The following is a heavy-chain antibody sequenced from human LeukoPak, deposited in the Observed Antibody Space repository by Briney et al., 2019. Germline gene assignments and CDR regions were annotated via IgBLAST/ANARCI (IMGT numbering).Heavy chain of an antibody. CDR3: AGGYSSSWFAAFDI. V-gene: IGHV3-30*02. Sequence: GGSLRLSCAASGFTFSSYDMHWVRQAPGKGLEWVAFIRYDGSNKCYADSVKGRFTISRDNSKNTLYLQMNSLRADDTAVYYCAGGYSSSWFAAFDIWGQGTMVTVSS. CDR2: IRYDGSNK. CDR1: GFTFSSYD. D-gene: IGHD6-13*01. J-gene: IGHJ3*02.